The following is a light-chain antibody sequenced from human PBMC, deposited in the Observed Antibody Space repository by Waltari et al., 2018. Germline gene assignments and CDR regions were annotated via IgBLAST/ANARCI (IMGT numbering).Light chain of an antibody. CDR3: QQYHSVPRT. CDR2: WAS. Sequence: LAVSLGERATINCKSSQSVLYSPNNKNYLGWFQQKTGQPPKLLIYWASMRESGVPDRFSGSGSGTDFTLTISSLQAEDVAVYYCQQYHSVPRTFGQGTKVEI. V-gene: IGKV4-1*01. CDR1: QSVLYSPNNKNY. J-gene: IGKJ1*01.